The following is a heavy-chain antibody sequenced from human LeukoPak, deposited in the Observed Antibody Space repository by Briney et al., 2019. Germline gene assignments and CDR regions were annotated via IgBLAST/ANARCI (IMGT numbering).Heavy chain of an antibody. J-gene: IGHJ4*02. CDR3: ARAKFFDSRFDY. V-gene: IGHV4-59*01. Sequence: SETLSLTCTVSGGSLSSYYWSWLRQPPGKGVEWIGYIYYSGNTKYNPSLKSRVTISVDTSKNQFSLKLSSVTAADTAVYYCARAKFFDSRFDYWGQGTLVTVSS. D-gene: IGHD3-22*01. CDR2: IYYSGNT. CDR1: GGSLSSYY.